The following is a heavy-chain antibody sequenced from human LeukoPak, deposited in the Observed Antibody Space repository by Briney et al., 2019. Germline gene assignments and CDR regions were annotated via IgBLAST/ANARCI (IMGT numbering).Heavy chain of an antibody. J-gene: IGHJ6*03. CDR1: GASISTTTYY. Sequence: SETLSLTCSVSGASISTTTYYWAWIRQPPGKGLEWIASISYSGSTYYNPSLKSRVTISVDTSKNQFSLKLSSVTAADTAVYYCARLISSAAGTFGYYYYYYMDVWDKGTTVTISS. V-gene: IGHV4-39*01. CDR2: ISYSGST. CDR3: ARLISSAAGTFGYYYYYYMDV. D-gene: IGHD6-19*01.